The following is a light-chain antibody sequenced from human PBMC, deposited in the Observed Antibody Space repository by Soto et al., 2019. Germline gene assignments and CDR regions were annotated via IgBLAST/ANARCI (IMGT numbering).Light chain of an antibody. V-gene: IGKV1-12*02. J-gene: IGKJ1*01. CDR2: AAS. CDR1: QGISSW. CDR3: QQADSFPWT. Sequence: DIQMTQSPSSVSASVGDRVTITCRASQGISSWLVWYQQKPGKAPKLLIYAASTLQSGVPSRFSGSGSGTHFTLTISSLKPEDFATYYCQQADSFPWTFGQGTQVEIK.